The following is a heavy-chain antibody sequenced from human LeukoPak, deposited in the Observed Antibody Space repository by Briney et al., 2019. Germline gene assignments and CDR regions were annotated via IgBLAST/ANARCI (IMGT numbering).Heavy chain of an antibody. CDR1: GFTFSSYS. Sequence: GGSLRLSCAASGFTFSSYSMNWVRQAPGKGLEWVAVIWYDGSNKYYADSVKGRFTISRDNSKNTLYLQMNSLRAEDTAVYYCASEVIVGATTRDYWGQGTLVTVSS. D-gene: IGHD1-26*01. J-gene: IGHJ4*02. CDR3: ASEVIVGATTRDY. V-gene: IGHV3-33*08. CDR2: IWYDGSNK.